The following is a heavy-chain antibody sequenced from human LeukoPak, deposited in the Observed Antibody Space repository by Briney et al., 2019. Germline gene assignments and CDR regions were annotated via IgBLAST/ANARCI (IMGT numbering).Heavy chain of an antibody. D-gene: IGHD3-10*01. CDR2: IYYSGST. Sequence: SETLSLTCTVSGGSISSYYWSWIRQPPGKGLEWIGYIYYSGSTNYNPSLKSRVTISVDTSKNQFSLRLSSVTAADTAVYYCARWSYGSGGFYYYYMDVWGKGTTVTVSS. V-gene: IGHV4-59*01. CDR3: ARWSYGSGGFYYYYMDV. J-gene: IGHJ6*03. CDR1: GGSISSYY.